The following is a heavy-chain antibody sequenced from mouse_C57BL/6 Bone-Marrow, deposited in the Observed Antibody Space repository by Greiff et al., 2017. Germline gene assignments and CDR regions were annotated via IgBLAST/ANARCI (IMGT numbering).Heavy chain of an antibody. V-gene: IGHV1-69*01. CDR2: IDPSDSYT. CDR1: GYTFTSYW. Sequence: VQLQQPGAELVMPGASVKLSCKASGYTFTSYWMHWVKQGPGQGLEWIGEIDPSDSYTNYNQKFKGKSTLTVDKSSSTAYMQLGSLTAEDSAVYYCAGGLAWFAYWGQGTLVTVSA. CDR3: AGGLAWFAY. D-gene: IGHD3-1*01. J-gene: IGHJ3*01.